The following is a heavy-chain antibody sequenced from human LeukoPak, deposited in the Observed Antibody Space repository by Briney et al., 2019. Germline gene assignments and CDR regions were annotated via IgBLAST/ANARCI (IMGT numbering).Heavy chain of an antibody. CDR3: TRDATPQFPPYYYYYLDL. J-gene: IGHJ6*03. CDR1: GDSIINYY. D-gene: IGHD6-19*01. Sequence: LETLSLTCSVSGDSIINYYWSWIRQRAGKGLEWLGRIYSTGTNDYNPSIKRRLTMSVDISKRQISLKLTSVTAADTAVYYCTRDATPQFPPYYYYYLDLWGKGTAVTVSS. CDR2: IYSTGTN. V-gene: IGHV4-4*07.